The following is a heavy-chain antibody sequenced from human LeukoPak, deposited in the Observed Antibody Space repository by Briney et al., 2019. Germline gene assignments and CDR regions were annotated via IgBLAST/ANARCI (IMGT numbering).Heavy chain of an antibody. V-gene: IGHV4-59*01. D-gene: IGHD5-18*01. CDR1: GGSLSSYY. CDR3: ARGYSYGLIFDY. CDR2: IYYSGST. J-gene: IGHJ4*02. Sequence: SETLSLTCTVSGGSLSSYYWSWIRQPPGKGLEWIGYIYYSGSTNYNPSLKSRVTISVDTSKNQFSLKLSSVTAADTAVYYCARGYSYGLIFDYWGQGTLVTVSS.